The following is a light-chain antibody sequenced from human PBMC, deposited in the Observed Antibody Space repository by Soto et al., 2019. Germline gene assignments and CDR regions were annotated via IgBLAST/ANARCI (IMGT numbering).Light chain of an antibody. V-gene: IGLV1-40*01. CDR3: QSYDSSLSGWL. J-gene: IGLJ3*02. Sequence: QSVLTQPPSVSGAPGHRVTISCTGSSSNIGAGYDVHWYQQLPGTAPKLLIYGNSNRPSGVPDRFSGSKSGTSASLAITGLQAEDEADYYCQSYDSSLSGWLFGGGTKVTVL. CDR1: SSNIGAGYD. CDR2: GNS.